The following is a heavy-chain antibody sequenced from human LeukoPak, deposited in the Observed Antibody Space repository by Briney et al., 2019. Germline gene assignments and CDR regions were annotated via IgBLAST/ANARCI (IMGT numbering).Heavy chain of an antibody. J-gene: IGHJ4*02. CDR1: GFTFSSYG. D-gene: IGHD2-2*01. CDR2: ISYDGSNK. V-gene: IGHV3-30*18. CDR3: AKGDIVVVPAALPPFDY. Sequence: PGGSLRLSCAASGFTFSSYGMHWVRQAPGKGLEWVAVISYDGSNKYYADSVKGRFTISRDNSKNTLYLQMNSLRAEDPAVYYCAKGDIVVVPAALPPFDYWGQGTLVTVSS.